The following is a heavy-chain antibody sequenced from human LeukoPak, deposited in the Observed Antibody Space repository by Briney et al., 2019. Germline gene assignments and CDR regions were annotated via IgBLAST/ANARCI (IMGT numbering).Heavy chain of an antibody. Sequence: PGGSLRLSCAASGFTFSNAWMNWVRQAPGKGLEWVSAISGSGGSTYYADSVKGRFTISRDNSKNTLYLQMNSLRAEDTAVYYCARARSSSSKGVCYFDYWGQGTLATVSS. CDR3: ARARSSSSKGVCYFDY. CDR2: ISGSGGST. CDR1: GFTFSNAW. J-gene: IGHJ4*02. D-gene: IGHD6-6*01. V-gene: IGHV3-23*01.